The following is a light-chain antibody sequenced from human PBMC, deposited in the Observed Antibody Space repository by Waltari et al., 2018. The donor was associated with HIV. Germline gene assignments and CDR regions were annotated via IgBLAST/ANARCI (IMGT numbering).Light chain of an antibody. CDR3: STWDNSLSHWV. CDR1: ISNHGGNF. J-gene: IGLJ3*02. CDR2: RND. V-gene: IGLV1-47*01. Sequence: QSVVTQPPPASGTPGQNISISCSGDISNHGGNFVYWYQQRPGTAPRLLLYRNDQRPSGVPDRFSGSKSATSASLAISGLRSEDEADYHCSTWDNSLSHWVFGGGTKVTVL.